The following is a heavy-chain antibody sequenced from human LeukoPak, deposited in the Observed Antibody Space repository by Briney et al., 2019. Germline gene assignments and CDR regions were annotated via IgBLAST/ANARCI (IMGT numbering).Heavy chain of an antibody. V-gene: IGHV1-46*01. CDR2: IYPRDGST. D-gene: IGHD6-6*01. J-gene: IGHJ6*02. CDR1: GYSFTSNY. CDR3: ARDTVEYSSSSYYYGMDV. Sequence: VASVKVSCKASGYSFTSNYIHWVRQAPGQGLEWMGMIYPRDGSTSYAQKFQGRVTVTRDTSISTAYMELSRLRSDDTAVYCCARDTVEYSSSSYYYGMDVWGQGTTVTVSS.